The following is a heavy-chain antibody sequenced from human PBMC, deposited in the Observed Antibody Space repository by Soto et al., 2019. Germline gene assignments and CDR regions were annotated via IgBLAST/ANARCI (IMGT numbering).Heavy chain of an antibody. CDR1: GYTFTSYG. CDR2: ISAYNGNT. V-gene: IGHV1-18*01. CDR3: ARDSGHAYIWRSYRAAYYLDY. D-gene: IGHD3-16*02. Sequence: ASVKVSCKASGYTFTSYGISWVRQAPGQGLEWMGWISAYNGNTNYAQKLQGRVTMTTDTSTSTAYMELRSLRSDDTAVYYCARDSGHAYIWRSYRAAYYLDYWGQGTLVTVSS. J-gene: IGHJ4*02.